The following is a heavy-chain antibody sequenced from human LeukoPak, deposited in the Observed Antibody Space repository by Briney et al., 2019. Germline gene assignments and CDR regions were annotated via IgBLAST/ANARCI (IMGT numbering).Heavy chain of an antibody. D-gene: IGHD6-19*01. CDR1: GGSVSSGSYY. J-gene: IGHJ4*02. V-gene: IGHV4-61*01. CDR2: IYYSGST. Sequence: SETLSLTCTVSGGSVSSGSYYWSWIRQPPEKGLEWIGYIYYSGSTNYNPSLKSRVTISVDTSKNQFSLKLSSVTAADTAVYYCSRANRIAVAGAFDYWGQGTLVTVSS. CDR3: SRANRIAVAGAFDY.